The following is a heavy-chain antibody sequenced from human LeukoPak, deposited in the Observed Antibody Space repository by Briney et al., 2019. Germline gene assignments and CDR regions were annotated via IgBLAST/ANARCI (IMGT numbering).Heavy chain of an antibody. Sequence: SGPTLVKPTQTLTLTCTFSGFSLSTSGVGVGWIRQPPGKALEWLALIYWDDDKRYSPSLKSRLTITKDTSKNQVVLTMTNMDPVDTAIYYCAHERRDGYNGVSWGQGTLVTVSS. D-gene: IGHD5-24*01. CDR1: GFSLSTSGVG. CDR3: AHERRDGYNGVS. V-gene: IGHV2-5*02. CDR2: IYWDDDK. J-gene: IGHJ5*02.